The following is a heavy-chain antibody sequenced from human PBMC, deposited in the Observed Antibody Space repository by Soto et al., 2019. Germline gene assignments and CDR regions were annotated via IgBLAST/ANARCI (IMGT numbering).Heavy chain of an antibody. J-gene: IGHJ5*02. Sequence: QVQLQESGPGLVKVSETLSLTCTVSGGSISSNYWSWIRQPPGKGLEWIGYIYYSGSTNYNSSLKSRVTISVHTSKNLFSLKLTSVTAADTAVYYCARIDPPLMLAWFDPWGQGTLVTVSS. CDR2: IYYSGST. CDR1: GGSISSNY. CDR3: ARIDPPLMLAWFDP. D-gene: IGHD2-8*01. V-gene: IGHV4-59*01.